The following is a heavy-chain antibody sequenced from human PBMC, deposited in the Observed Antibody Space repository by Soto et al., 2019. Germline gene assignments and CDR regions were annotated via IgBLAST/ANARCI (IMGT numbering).Heavy chain of an antibody. CDR1: GGSIRSGNYY. D-gene: IGHD3-10*01. CDR3: AREGDAFGAPFDY. CDR2: IHYSGSA. Sequence: PSETLSLTCPVSGGSIRSGNYYWSWIRQPPGKGLEWIGYIHYSGSAYYNPSLKSRVTISVDTSKNQFSLKLSSVTAADTAVYYCAREGDAFGAPFDYWGQGALVTVSS. J-gene: IGHJ4*02. V-gene: IGHV4-30-4*01.